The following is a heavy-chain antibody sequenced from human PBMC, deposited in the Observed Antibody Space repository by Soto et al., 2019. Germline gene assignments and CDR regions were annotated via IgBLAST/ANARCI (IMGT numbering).Heavy chain of an antibody. CDR2: MNPNSGNT. D-gene: IGHD2-15*01. V-gene: IGHV1-8*01. Sequence: EASVKVSCKASGYTFTSYDINWVRQATGQGLEWMGWMNPNSGNTGYAQKFQGRVTMTRNTSISTAYMELSSLRSEDTAVYYCARGHCSGGSCYSRWFDPWGQGTLVTVSS. CDR3: ARGHCSGGSCYSRWFDP. J-gene: IGHJ5*02. CDR1: GYTFTSYD.